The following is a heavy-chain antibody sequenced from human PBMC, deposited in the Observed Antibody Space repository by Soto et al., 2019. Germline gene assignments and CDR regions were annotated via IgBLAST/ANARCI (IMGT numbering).Heavy chain of an antibody. CDR2: IWYDGSNK. J-gene: IGHJ4*02. Sequence: QVQLVESGGGVVQPGRSLRLSCAASGFTFSSYGMHWVRQAPGKGLEWVAVIWYDGSNKYYADSVKGRFTISRDNSKNTLYLQMTRLRAEDTAVFYRARERYNSGWYDLDYWGQGTLVTVSS. D-gene: IGHD6-19*01. V-gene: IGHV3-33*01. CDR1: GFTFSSYG. CDR3: ARERYNSGWYDLDY.